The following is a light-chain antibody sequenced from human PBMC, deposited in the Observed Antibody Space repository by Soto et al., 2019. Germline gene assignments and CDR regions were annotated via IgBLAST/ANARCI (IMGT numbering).Light chain of an antibody. CDR3: QVWDTNSDHYV. CDR1: NIESKS. CDR2: DDS. Sequence: SSELTQPPSVSVAPGQTARIPCGGDNIESKSVHWYQQMPGQAPVLVVRDDSDWHSGIPERFSGSNSGNTATLTISRVEAGDEADYYCQVWDTNSDHYVFGTGTKVTVL. V-gene: IGLV3-21*02. J-gene: IGLJ1*01.